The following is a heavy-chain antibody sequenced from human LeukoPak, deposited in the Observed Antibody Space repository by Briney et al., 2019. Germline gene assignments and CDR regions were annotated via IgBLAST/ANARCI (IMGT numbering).Heavy chain of an antibody. CDR1: GFTFNKYT. V-gene: IGHV3-21*04. CDR2: ISTSSSYI. J-gene: IGHJ4*02. Sequence: GGSLRLSCAASGFTFNKYTMNWVRQAPGKGLEWVSSISTSSSYIYYADSVKGRFTISRDNAKNSLYLQMNSLRAEDTALYHCARGITVATSAPFDYWGQGTLVTVSS. D-gene: IGHD5-12*01. CDR3: ARGITVATSAPFDY.